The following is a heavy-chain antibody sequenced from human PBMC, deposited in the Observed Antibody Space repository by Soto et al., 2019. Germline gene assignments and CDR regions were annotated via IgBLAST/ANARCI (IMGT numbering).Heavy chain of an antibody. CDR2: INHSGST. CDR3: ARQRPYYYYMDV. CDR1: GGSFSGYY. V-gene: IGHV4-34*01. Sequence: QVQLQQWGAGLLKPSETLSLTCAVYGGSFSGYYWSWIRQPPGKGLEWIGEINHSGSTNYNPSLKSRVTISVDTSKNQFSVKLSSVTAADTAVYYCARQRPYYYYMDVWGKGTTVTVSS. J-gene: IGHJ6*03.